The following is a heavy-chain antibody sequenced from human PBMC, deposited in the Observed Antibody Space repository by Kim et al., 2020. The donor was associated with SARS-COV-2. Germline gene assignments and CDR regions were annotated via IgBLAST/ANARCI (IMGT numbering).Heavy chain of an antibody. Sequence: RFTISRDNAKNSLYLQMNSLRAEDTAVYYCARGGGCGGDCYSQISGAFDIWGQGTMVTVSS. J-gene: IGHJ3*02. V-gene: IGHV3-7*04. D-gene: IGHD2-21*02. CDR3: ARGGGCGGDCYSQISGAFDI.